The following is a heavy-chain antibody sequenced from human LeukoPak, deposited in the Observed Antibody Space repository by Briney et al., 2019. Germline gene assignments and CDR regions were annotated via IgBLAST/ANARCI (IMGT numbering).Heavy chain of an antibody. V-gene: IGHV3-7*01. Sequence: PGGSLRLSCAASGFTFRNYWMSWVRQAPGKGLGWVANIKQDGSEKHYVDSVKGRFTISRDNAKNSLYLQLNSLRAEDTAVYYCASSSGYSYGDYAFDIWGQGTMVTVSS. CDR3: ASSSGYSYGDYAFDI. CDR2: IKQDGSEK. D-gene: IGHD5-18*01. CDR1: GFTFRNYW. J-gene: IGHJ3*02.